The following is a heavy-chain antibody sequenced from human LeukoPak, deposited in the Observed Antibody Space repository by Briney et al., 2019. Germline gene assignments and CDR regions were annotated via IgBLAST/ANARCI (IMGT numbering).Heavy chain of an antibody. D-gene: IGHD3-22*01. CDR2: IRRDGNEK. CDR3: ARHRDSDISGSSAGLDY. CDR1: GFTFSNYW. Sequence: HAGGSLRLSCAASGFTFSNYWMTWVRQAPGKGLGWVANIRRDGNEKHYVESMEGRFIITRDNAKNSLYLEMDSLRVEDTAVYFCARHRDSDISGSSAGLDYWGQGTLVTVSS. V-gene: IGHV3-7*01. J-gene: IGHJ4*02.